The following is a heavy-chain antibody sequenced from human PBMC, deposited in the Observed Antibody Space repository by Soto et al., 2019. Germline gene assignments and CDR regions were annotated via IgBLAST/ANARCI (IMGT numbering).Heavy chain of an antibody. CDR3: ARSGPTFYDILTGYHLEY. CDR1: GGTVSSYA. Sequence: VQLVQSGAELKKPGSSVKVSCKASGGTVSSYAISWVRQAPGQGVVWMGGIIPLFGRTNYAQKFRGRVTITADESTSTDYMELRRLRSEDTAVYHCARSGPTFYDILTGYHLEYWGQGTLVSGSS. V-gene: IGHV1-69*01. CDR2: IIPLFGRT. D-gene: IGHD3-9*01. J-gene: IGHJ4*02.